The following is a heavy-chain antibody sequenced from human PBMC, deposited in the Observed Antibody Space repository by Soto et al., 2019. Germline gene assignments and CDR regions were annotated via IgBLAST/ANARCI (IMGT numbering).Heavy chain of an antibody. J-gene: IGHJ4*02. CDR3: ARVEGRAAYERD. CDR1: GYTFTSYY. CDR2: IRPHGGST. D-gene: IGHD5-12*01. V-gene: IGHV1-46*01. Sequence: QVQLVQSGAEVKQPGASVKISCKTSGYTFTSYYVHWVRQAPGQGLEWMGIIRPHGGSTAFAQKFQGRVSMTMDTPTTTVHMELSSLRSDDTAVYYCARVEGRAAYERDWGQGTLVTVSS.